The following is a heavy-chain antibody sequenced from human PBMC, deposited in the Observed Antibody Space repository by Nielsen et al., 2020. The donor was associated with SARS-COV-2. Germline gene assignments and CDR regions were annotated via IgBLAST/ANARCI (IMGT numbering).Heavy chain of an antibody. CDR1: GFTFNTYS. V-gene: IGHV3-48*02. CDR3: ARAMGAYQNFDI. J-gene: IGHJ4*02. CDR2: IIGSSRIT. Sequence: GESLKISCAVSGFTFNTYSMNWVRQAPGKGLEWVSYIIGSSRITDYADSVKGRFTISIDKAKNSLYLQMNSLRDDDTAVYYCARAMGAYQNFDIWGQGTLVTVSS. D-gene: IGHD3-16*01.